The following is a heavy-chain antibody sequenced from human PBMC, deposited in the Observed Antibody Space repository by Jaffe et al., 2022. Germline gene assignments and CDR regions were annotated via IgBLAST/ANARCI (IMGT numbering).Heavy chain of an antibody. J-gene: IGHJ4*02. CDR2: ISSSGSTI. CDR3: ARDVDTAMAVGYFDY. V-gene: IGHV3-48*03. D-gene: IGHD5-18*01. Sequence: EVQLVESGGGLVQPGGSLRLSCAASGFTFSSYEMNWVRQAPGKGLEWVSYISSSGSTIYYADSVKGRFTISRDNAKNSLYLQMNSLRAEDTAVYYCARDVDTAMAVGYFDYWGQGTLVTVSS. CDR1: GFTFSSYE.